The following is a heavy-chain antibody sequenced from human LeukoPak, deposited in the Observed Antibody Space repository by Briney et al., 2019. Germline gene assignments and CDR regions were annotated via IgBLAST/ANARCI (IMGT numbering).Heavy chain of an antibody. J-gene: IGHJ6*03. Sequence: SETLSLTCTVSGGSISSGSYYWSWIRQPAGKGLEWIGRIYTSGSTNYNPSLKSRVTISVDTSKNQFSLKLSSVTAADTAVYYCARGAGDGYNYHYYYYMDVWGKGTTVTVSS. CDR1: GGSISSGSYY. CDR2: IYTSGST. D-gene: IGHD5-24*01. V-gene: IGHV4-61*02. CDR3: ARGAGDGYNYHYYYYMDV.